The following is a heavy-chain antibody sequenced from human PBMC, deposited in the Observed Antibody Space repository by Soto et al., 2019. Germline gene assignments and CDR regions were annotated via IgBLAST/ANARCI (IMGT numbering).Heavy chain of an antibody. Sequence: EASVKVSCKASGGTFSSYAISWVRQAPGQGLEWMGGIIPIFGTANYAQKFQGRVTITADESTSTAYMELSSLRSEDTAVYYCANDIAAAGTVYYYYGMDVWGQGTTVTVSS. V-gene: IGHV1-69*13. J-gene: IGHJ6*02. CDR1: GGTFSSYA. CDR2: IIPIFGTA. D-gene: IGHD6-13*01. CDR3: ANDIAAAGTVYYYYGMDV.